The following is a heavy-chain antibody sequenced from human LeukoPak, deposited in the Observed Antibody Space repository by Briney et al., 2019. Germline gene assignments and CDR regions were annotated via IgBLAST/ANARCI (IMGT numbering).Heavy chain of an antibody. CDR1: GGSISSGGYY. V-gene: IGHV4-31*03. Sequence: SETLSLTCTVSGGSISSGGYYWSWIRQHPRKGLEWIGYIYYSGSTYYNPSLKSRVTISVDTSKNQFSLKLSSVTAADTAVYYCARLSYYDILTGLFWFDPWGQGTLVTVSS. J-gene: IGHJ5*02. D-gene: IGHD3-9*01. CDR3: ARLSYYDILTGLFWFDP. CDR2: IYYSGST.